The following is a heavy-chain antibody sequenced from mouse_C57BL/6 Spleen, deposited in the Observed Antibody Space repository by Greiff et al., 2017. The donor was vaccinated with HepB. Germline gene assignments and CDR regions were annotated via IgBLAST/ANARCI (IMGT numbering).Heavy chain of an antibody. CDR1: GYTFTSYW. CDR3: AREGAVVAKDYFDY. V-gene: IGHV1-64*01. Sequence: QVQLQQSGAELVKPGASVKLSCKASGYTFTSYWMHWVKQRPGQGLEWIGMIHPNSGSTNYNEKFKSKATLTVDKSSSTAYMQLSSLTSEDSAVYYCAREGAVVAKDYFDYWGQGTTLTVSS. CDR2: IHPNSGST. J-gene: IGHJ2*01. D-gene: IGHD1-1*01.